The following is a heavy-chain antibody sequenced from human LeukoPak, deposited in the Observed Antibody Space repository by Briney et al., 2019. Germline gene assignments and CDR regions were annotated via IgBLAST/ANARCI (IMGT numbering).Heavy chain of an antibody. Sequence: ASVKVSCKASGYTFTSYGISWVRQAPGQGLEWMGWISAYNGNTNYAQKLQGRVTMTTDTSTSTAYMELRSLRSDDTAVYYCARVPRGSYYYYMDVWGKGTTVTVSS. J-gene: IGHJ6*03. CDR3: ARVPRGSYYYYMDV. CDR2: ISAYNGNT. CDR1: GYTFTSYG. V-gene: IGHV1-18*01.